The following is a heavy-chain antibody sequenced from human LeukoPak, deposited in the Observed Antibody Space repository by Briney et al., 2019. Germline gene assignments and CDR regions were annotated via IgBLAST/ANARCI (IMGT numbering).Heavy chain of an antibody. CDR2: INPNSGGT. Sequence: ASVKVSFKASGYTFTGYYMHWVRQAPGQGLEWMGWINPNSGGTNYAQKFQGRVTMTRDTSISTAYMELSRLRSDDTAVYYCARDPEYYDFWSGSYGMDVWGQGTTVTVSS. CDR1: GYTFTGYY. CDR3: ARDPEYYDFWSGSYGMDV. D-gene: IGHD3-3*01. J-gene: IGHJ6*02. V-gene: IGHV1-2*02.